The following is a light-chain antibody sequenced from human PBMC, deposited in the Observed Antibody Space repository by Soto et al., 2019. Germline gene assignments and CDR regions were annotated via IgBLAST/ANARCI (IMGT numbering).Light chain of an antibody. V-gene: IGLV1-51*02. CDR1: SSNIGNNY. CDR2: ENN. J-gene: IGLJ2*01. Sequence: QSVLTQPPSVSAAPGQTVTISCSGSSSNIGNNYVSWYQQLPGTAPKLLIYENNKRPSGIPDRFSGSKSGTSATLGITGLQTGDEADYYCGTWDSSLSAVVVGGGTKLTVL. CDR3: GTWDSSLSAVV.